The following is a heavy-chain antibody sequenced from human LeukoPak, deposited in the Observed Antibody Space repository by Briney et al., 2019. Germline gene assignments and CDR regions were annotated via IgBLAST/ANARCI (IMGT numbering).Heavy chain of an antibody. J-gene: IGHJ4*02. CDR2: IYYSGST. V-gene: IGHV4-34*09. CDR3: ARSTRGYYDFWSYFFDY. D-gene: IGHD3-3*01. CDR1: GGSFSGYY. Sequence: SETLSLTCAVYGGSFSGYYWSWIRQPPGKGLEWIGYIYYSGSTYYNPSLKSRVTISVDTSKNQFSLKLSSVTAADTAVYYCARSTRGYYDFWSYFFDYWGQGTLVTVSS.